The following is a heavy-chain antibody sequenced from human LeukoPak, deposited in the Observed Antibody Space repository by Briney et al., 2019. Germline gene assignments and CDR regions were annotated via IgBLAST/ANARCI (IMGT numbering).Heavy chain of an antibody. J-gene: IGHJ4*02. Sequence: GGSLRLSCAASGFTLRNTWMAWVRQAPGKGLEWVANINQDASTKHYVDSVKGRFTISRDNAKNSLYLQMNSRRAEETAVYYCARDQSGSLDYWGQGTPVTVSS. D-gene: IGHD1-26*01. CDR1: GFTLRNTW. V-gene: IGHV3-7*01. CDR3: ARDQSGSLDY. CDR2: INQDASTK.